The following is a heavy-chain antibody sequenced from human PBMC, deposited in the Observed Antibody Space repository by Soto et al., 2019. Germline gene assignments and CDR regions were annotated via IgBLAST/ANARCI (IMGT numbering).Heavy chain of an antibody. Sequence: GGSLRLSCAASGFTFTNYGMSWVRQAPGKGLEWVSAISGSGGTTYFADSVKGRFTISRDNSNNTLYLQMNSLRAEDTAVYYCARRTHMMGVVITYVFDLWGQGTLVTVSS. CDR3: ARRTHMMGVVITYVFDL. CDR1: GFTFTNYG. J-gene: IGHJ4*02. V-gene: IGHV3-23*01. CDR2: ISGSGGTT. D-gene: IGHD3-22*01.